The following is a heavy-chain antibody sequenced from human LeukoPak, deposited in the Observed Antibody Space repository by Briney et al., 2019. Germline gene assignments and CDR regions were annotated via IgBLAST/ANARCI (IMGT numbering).Heavy chain of an antibody. CDR2: SST. V-gene: IGHV4-39*07. J-gene: IGHJ4*02. CDR3: ARDAYRSIAAAGTDY. Sequence: SETLSLTCTVSGGSIGSSGHYWGWIRQPPGKGLEWIGSSSTYYNPSLKSRVTISVDRSKNQFSLKLSSVTAADTAVYYCARDAYRSIAAAGTDYWGQGTLVTVSS. D-gene: IGHD6-13*01. CDR1: GGSIGSSGHY.